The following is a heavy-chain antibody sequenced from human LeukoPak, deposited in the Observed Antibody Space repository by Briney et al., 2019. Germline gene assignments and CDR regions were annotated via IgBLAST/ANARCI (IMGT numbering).Heavy chain of an antibody. Sequence: GGSLRLACAASGFSITSKYMTWVRQAPGKGLEWVSAFFRDGVTSYAESVKGRFTISREISKNTVYFQMNSLRPDDTAMYYCVTETWNDWGQGTLVTVSS. CDR3: VTETWND. CDR1: GFSITSKY. CDR2: FFRDGVT. D-gene: IGHD1-1*01. J-gene: IGHJ4*02. V-gene: IGHV3-53*01.